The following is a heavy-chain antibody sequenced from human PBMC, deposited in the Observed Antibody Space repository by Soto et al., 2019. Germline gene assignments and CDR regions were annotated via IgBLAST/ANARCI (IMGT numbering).Heavy chain of an antibody. J-gene: IGHJ4*02. V-gene: IGHV3-23*01. CDR2: ISGSGGST. Sequence: PGGSLRLTCAASGFTFSSYAMSWVRQAPGKGLEWVSAISGSGGSTYYADSVKGRFTISRDNSKNTLYLQMNSLRAEDTAVYYCAKLTKDQQLVLDYWGQGTLVTVSS. D-gene: IGHD6-13*01. CDR3: AKLTKDQQLVLDY. CDR1: GFTFSSYA.